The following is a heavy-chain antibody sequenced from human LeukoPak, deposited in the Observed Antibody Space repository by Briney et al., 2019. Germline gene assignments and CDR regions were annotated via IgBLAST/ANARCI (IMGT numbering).Heavy chain of an antibody. J-gene: IGHJ3*02. D-gene: IGHD3-22*01. V-gene: IGHV4-61*02. CDR3: ARGPYSYDSSGAFDI. Sequence: PSQTLSLTCTVSGDSISSGDYYWRWIRQPAGKGLEWIGRISSSGSTNYNPSLKSRVTISVDTSKNQFSMKLSSVTAADTAVYFCARGPYSYDSSGAFDIWGQGTMVTVSS. CDR2: ISSSGST. CDR1: GDSISSGDYY.